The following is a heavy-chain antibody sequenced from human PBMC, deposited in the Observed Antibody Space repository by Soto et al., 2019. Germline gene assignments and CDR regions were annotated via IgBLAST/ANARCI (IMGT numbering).Heavy chain of an antibody. Sequence: LRLSCAASGFTFDDYAMHWVRQAPGKGLEWVSGISWSSGSIGYADSVKGRFTISRDNAKNSLYLQMNSLRAEDTALYYCAKGERYYGMDVWGQGTTVTVSS. CDR1: GFTFDDYA. V-gene: IGHV3-9*01. CDR2: ISWSSGSI. CDR3: AKGERYYGMDV. D-gene: IGHD1-1*01. J-gene: IGHJ6*02.